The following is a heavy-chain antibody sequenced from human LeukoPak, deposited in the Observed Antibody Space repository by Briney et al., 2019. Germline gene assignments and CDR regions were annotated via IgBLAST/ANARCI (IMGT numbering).Heavy chain of an antibody. CDR1: GFTFSSYA. V-gene: IGHV3-23*01. CDR3: AKGTVVPVGTYYFDY. Sequence: GGSLRLSCAASGFTFSSYAMTWVRQAPGKGLEWVSAIGGSGGSTYYADSVKGRFTISRDNSKNTLYLQMNSLRAEDTAEYYCAKGTVVPVGTYYFDYWGQGTLVTVSS. D-gene: IGHD2-2*01. CDR2: IGGSGGST. J-gene: IGHJ4*02.